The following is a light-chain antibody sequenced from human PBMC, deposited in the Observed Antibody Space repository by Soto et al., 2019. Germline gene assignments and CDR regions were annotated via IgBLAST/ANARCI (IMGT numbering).Light chain of an antibody. V-gene: IGLV2-8*01. CDR2: EVN. Sequence: QSALTQPPSASGSPEQSVAISCTGTSSDVGATDYVSWYQQHSGKAPKLLLYEVNKRPSGVPDRFSGSKSGNTASLTVSALQADDEADYYCISHAGASNVLGTGTKLTVL. CDR1: SSDVGATDY. CDR3: ISHAGASNV. J-gene: IGLJ1*01.